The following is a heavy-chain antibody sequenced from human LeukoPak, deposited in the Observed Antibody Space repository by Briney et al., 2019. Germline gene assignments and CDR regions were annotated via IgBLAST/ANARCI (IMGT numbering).Heavy chain of an antibody. CDR1: GFTFSDYY. CDR2: IGSSGVTE. Sequence: PGGSLRLSCAASGFTFSDYYMSWIRQAPGKGLECVSYIGSSGVTEYYADSVKGRFTISRDDAKSSLFLQMDSLRAEDTAVYYCAKGSKYGSGSHFDYWGQGILVTVSS. CDR3: AKGSKYGSGSHFDY. J-gene: IGHJ4*02. D-gene: IGHD3-10*01. V-gene: IGHV3-11*01.